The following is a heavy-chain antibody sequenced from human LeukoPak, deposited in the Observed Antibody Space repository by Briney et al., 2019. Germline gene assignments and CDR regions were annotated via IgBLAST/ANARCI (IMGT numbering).Heavy chain of an antibody. J-gene: IGHJ4*02. Sequence: GGSLRLSCAASGFTVSSNYMSWVRQAPGKGLEWVSAISGSGGSTYYADSVKGRFTISRDNSKNTLYLQMNSLRAEDTAVYYCARDRGYFYWGQGTLVTVSS. D-gene: IGHD5-18*01. CDR1: GFTVSSNY. V-gene: IGHV3-23*01. CDR2: ISGSGGST. CDR3: ARDRGYFY.